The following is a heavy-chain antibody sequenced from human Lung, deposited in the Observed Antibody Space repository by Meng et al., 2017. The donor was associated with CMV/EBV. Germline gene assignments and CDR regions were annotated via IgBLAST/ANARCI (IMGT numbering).Heavy chain of an antibody. CDR3: ASGDGDSLFGTFRYNGFDS. V-gene: IGHV3-53*01. J-gene: IGHJ4*02. D-gene: IGHD3-16*02. CDR2: VYSDGRT. CDR1: GFSVSVKY. Sequence: GEXXKISCAASGFSVSVKYMTWVRQAPGKGLEWVSVVYSDGRTNLADSVKRRFTLSRDNSKNTLYLQMNSLKAEDTAVYYCASGDGDSLFGTFRYNGFDSWGQGNXV.